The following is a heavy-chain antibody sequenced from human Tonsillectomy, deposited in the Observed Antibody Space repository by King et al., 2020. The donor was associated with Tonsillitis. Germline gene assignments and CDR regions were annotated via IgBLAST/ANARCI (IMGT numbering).Heavy chain of an antibody. Sequence: GGGGGGRGGALRLSCAASGFTFSSYGMHWVRQAPGKGLEWVAVIWYDGTNKYHADSVKGRFTISRDNSKNTPYLQMNSLRAEDTAVYYCARDREWLLYEVGGFDLWGQGTMVTVSS. CDR2: IWYDGTNK. V-gene: IGHV3-33*01. CDR3: ARDREWLLYEVGGFDL. CDR1: GFTFSSYG. D-gene: IGHD3-3*01. J-gene: IGHJ3*01.